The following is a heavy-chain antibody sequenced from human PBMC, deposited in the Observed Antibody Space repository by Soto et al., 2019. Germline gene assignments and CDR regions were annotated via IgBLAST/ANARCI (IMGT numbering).Heavy chain of an antibody. CDR1: GFTFSSYS. CDR3: AREDLTMIGDNAFDI. D-gene: IGHD3-22*01. Sequence: EVQLVESGGGLVKPGGSLRLSCAASGFTFSSYSMNWVRQAPGKGLEWVSSISSSSSYIYYADSVKGRFTISRDNAKNSLYMQMNSLRAEDTAVYYCAREDLTMIGDNAFDIWGQGTMVTVSS. V-gene: IGHV3-21*01. CDR2: ISSSSSYI. J-gene: IGHJ3*02.